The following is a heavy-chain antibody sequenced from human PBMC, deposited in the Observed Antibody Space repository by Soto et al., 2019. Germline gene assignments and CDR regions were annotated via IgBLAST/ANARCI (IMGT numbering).Heavy chain of an antibody. V-gene: IGHV3-23*01. CDR3: AKDLAQDSNSWYMYGY. CDR1: GFTFSSYA. J-gene: IGHJ4*02. D-gene: IGHD6-13*01. CDR2: ISGSGGST. Sequence: EVQLLESGGGLVQPGGSLRLSCAASGFTFSSYAMSWVRQAPGKGLEWVSAISGSGGSTYYADSVKGRFTISRDNSKNTLYLQMNSLRAEDTAVYYCAKDLAQDSNSWYMYGYWGQGTLVTVSS.